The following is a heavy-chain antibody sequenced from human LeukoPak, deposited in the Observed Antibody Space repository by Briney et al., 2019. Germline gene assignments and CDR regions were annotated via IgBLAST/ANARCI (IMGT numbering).Heavy chain of an antibody. J-gene: IGHJ4*02. V-gene: IGHV4-39*07. CDR1: GGSISSSSYY. CDR2: IYYSGST. Sequence: SETLSLTCTVSGGSISSSSYYWGWIRQPPGKGLEWIGSIYYSGSTYYNPSLKSRVTISVDTSKNQFSLKLSSVTAADTTVYYCARLSHGAMNDYWGQGTLVTVSS. D-gene: IGHD4-17*01. CDR3: ARLSHGAMNDY.